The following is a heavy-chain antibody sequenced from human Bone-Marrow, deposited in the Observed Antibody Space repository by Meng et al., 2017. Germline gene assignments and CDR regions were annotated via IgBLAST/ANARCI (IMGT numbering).Heavy chain of an antibody. D-gene: IGHD6-19*01. V-gene: IGHV3-33*06. Sequence: GESLKISCAASGFTFSSYGMHWVRQAPGKGLEWVAVIWYDGSNKYYADSVKGRFTISRDYSKNTLYLQMNSLRAEDTAVYYCAKDRPGSGWCVDYWGQGTLVTVSS. CDR1: GFTFSSYG. J-gene: IGHJ4*02. CDR2: IWYDGSNK. CDR3: AKDRPGSGWCVDY.